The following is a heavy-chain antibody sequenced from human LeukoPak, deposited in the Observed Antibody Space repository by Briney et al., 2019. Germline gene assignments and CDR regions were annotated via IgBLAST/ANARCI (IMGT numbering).Heavy chain of an antibody. Sequence: GGSLRLSCAASGFTFSTFTMHWVRQAPGKGLEWVAVLSFAGSTIYYADSVKGRFTISRDNSKNTLYLQMNSLRPEDTALYYCARDGYSGFEGGYDYWDQGTLVTVSS. CDR3: ARDGYSGFEGGYDY. D-gene: IGHD5-12*01. CDR2: LSFAGSTI. V-gene: IGHV3-30-3*01. CDR1: GFTFSTFT. J-gene: IGHJ4*02.